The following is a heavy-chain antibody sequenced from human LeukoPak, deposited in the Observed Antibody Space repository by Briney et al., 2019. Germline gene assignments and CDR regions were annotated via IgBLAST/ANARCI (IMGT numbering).Heavy chain of an antibody. J-gene: IGHJ6*02. D-gene: IGHD2-21*02. V-gene: IGHV3-53*01. CDR3: VHCGGDCYPCCGMDG. CDR2: IYSGGST. Sequence: GGSLRLSCAASGFTVSSNYMSWVRQAPGKGLEWVSVIYSGGSTYYADSVKGRFTISRDNSKNTLYLQMNCLRAEDTAVYYCVHCGGDCYPCCGMDGWGQGTTVTVSS. CDR1: GFTVSSNY.